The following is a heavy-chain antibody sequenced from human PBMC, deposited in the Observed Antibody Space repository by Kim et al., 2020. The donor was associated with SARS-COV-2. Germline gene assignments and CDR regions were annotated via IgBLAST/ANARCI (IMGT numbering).Heavy chain of an antibody. CDR3: AKGSWYGLYYFYGMDV. D-gene: IGHD2-15*01. J-gene: IGHJ6*02. Sequence: SVKGRFTISRDNSKNTLSLQMNSLRVDDTAVYYCAKGSWYGLYYFYGMDVWGQGTTVTVSS. V-gene: IGHV3-23*01.